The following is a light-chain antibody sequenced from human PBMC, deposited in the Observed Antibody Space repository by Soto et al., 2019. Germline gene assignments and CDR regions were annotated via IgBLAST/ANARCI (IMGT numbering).Light chain of an antibody. CDR2: AAS. J-gene: IGKJ1*01. CDR3: QQYYHWPRT. V-gene: IGKV3D-7*01. CDR1: QSVISSY. Sequence: EIVLRQFPATLSLSPGEIASLSFSASQSVISSYLAWYQPRPGQAPRLLIYAASTRATGIPARFSGSGSGTDFNLTITSLQSEDFAVYYCQQYYHWPRTFGQGTKVDIK.